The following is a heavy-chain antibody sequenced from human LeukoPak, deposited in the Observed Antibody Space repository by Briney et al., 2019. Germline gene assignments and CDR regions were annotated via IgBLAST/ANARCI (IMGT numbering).Heavy chain of an antibody. J-gene: IGHJ3*02. CDR3: ARALSGGTWSDAFDI. V-gene: IGHV4-39*07. CDR2: VYYTGAS. D-gene: IGHD2-15*01. CDR1: GGSISSSSYY. Sequence: PSETLSLTCTVSGGSISSSSYYWGWIRQPPGKGLEWIGSVYYTGASYYNPSLKSRVTISVDTSKNQFSLKLSSVTAADTAVYYCARALSGGTWSDAFDIWGQGTMVTVSS.